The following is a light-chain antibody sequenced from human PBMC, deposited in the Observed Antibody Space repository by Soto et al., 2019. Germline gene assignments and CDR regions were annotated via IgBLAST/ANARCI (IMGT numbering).Light chain of an antibody. V-gene: IGKV3-20*01. CDR3: QQSYSTPWT. Sequence: EIVLTQSPGTLSLSPGERATLSCRASQSVSSTYLAWYQQKPGQAPRLLIYGASSRATGIPDSFIGSGSGTDFTLTISSLQPEDFATYYCQQSYSTPWTFGQGTKVDIK. J-gene: IGKJ1*01. CDR2: GAS. CDR1: QSVSSTY.